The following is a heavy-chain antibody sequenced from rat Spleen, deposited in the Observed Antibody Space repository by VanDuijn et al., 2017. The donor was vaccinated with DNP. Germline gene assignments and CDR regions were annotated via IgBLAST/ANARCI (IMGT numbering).Heavy chain of an antibody. D-gene: IGHD1-2*01. CDR2: ISHDGNST. CDR3: VRHEDSSSHIYGFAY. Sequence: EVQLVESGGGLVQPGGSLKLSCAASGFTFSDYYMAWVRQAPTKGLEWVAAISHDGNSTYYRDSVKGRFTISRDNAKSTLYLQMDSLRSEETATYYCVRHEDSSSHIYGFAYWGQGTLVTVSS. CDR1: GFTFSDYY. J-gene: IGHJ3*01. V-gene: IGHV5-7*01.